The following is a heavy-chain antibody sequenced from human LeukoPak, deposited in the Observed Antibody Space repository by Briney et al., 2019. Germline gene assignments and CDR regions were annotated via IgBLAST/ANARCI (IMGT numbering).Heavy chain of an antibody. CDR2: VTGSGGGT. V-gene: IGHV3-23*01. CDR1: GFIFSNYA. Sequence: PGGSLRLSCAASGFIFSNYAMMWVRQAPGKGLEWVSSVTGSGGGTFYADSVKGRFTISRDNSQNTLYLQMNSLGAEDTAVYYCAKGAASALVDWFDLWGQGTLVTVSS. D-gene: IGHD6-25*01. J-gene: IGHJ5*02. CDR3: AKGAASALVDWFDL.